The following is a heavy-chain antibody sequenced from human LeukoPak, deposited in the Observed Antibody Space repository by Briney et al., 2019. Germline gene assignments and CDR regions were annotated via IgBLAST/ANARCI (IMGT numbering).Heavy chain of an antibody. Sequence: GGSLRLSCAASGFTFSSYAMSWVRQAPGKGLEWVSVISGSGTNTYYADSVKGRFTISRDNSKNTLYLQMNSLRPEDTAVYYCARDRLPSHQDDFDYWGQGTLVTVSS. D-gene: IGHD3-3*01. V-gene: IGHV3-23*01. CDR3: ARDRLPSHQDDFDY. CDR2: ISGSGTNT. CDR1: GFTFSSYA. J-gene: IGHJ4*02.